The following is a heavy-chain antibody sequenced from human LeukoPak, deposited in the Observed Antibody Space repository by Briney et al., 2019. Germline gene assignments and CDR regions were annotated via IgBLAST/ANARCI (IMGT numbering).Heavy chain of an antibody. CDR3: ARDEPVAAAGWFAFDI. D-gene: IGHD6-13*01. CDR1: GGSISSYY. CDR2: IYYSGST. Sequence: SETLSLTCTVSGGSISSYYWSWIRQPPGKGLEWSGYIYYSGSTNYNPSLKSRVTISVDTSKNQFSLKLSSVTAADTAVYYCARDEPVAAAGWFAFDIWGQGTMVTVSS. J-gene: IGHJ3*02. V-gene: IGHV4-59*01.